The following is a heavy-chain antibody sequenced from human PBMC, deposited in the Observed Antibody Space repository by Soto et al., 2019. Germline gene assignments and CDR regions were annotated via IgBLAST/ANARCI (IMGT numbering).Heavy chain of an antibody. CDR3: ARDGAVAGGGYYFDY. CDR2: IWYDGSNK. CDR1: GFTFSSYG. Sequence: QVQLVESGGGVVQPGRSLRLSCAASGFTFSSYGMHWVRQAPGKGLEWVAVIWYDGSNKYYADSVKGRFTISRDNSKNTLYLQMNSLRAEDTAVYYCARDGAVAGGGYYFDYWGQGTLVTVSS. D-gene: IGHD6-19*01. V-gene: IGHV3-33*01. J-gene: IGHJ4*02.